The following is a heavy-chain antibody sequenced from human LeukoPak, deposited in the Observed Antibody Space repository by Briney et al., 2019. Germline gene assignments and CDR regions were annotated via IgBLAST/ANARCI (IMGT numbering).Heavy chain of an antibody. D-gene: IGHD2-8*01. J-gene: IGHJ4*02. CDR2: ISGFNT. V-gene: IGHV3-23*01. CDR1: ELAFSNYA. Sequence: RGSLRLSCTTSELAFSNYAMNWVRQAPGKGPEWVSGISGFNTYYADSVKGRFTIFRDNSKNVLYLQMDRLRAEDTAVYSCAKDVCTSPRCLLYFDSWGQGTLVTVSS. CDR3: AKDVCTSPRCLLYFDS.